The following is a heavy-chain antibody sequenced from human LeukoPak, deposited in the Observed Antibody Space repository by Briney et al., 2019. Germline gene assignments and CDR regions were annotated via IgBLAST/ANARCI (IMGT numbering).Heavy chain of an antibody. Sequence: SGGSLRLSCAASGFTFDDYAMHWVRQAPGKGLEWVSGISWNSGSIGYADSVKGRFTISRDNAKNSLYLQMNSLRAEDTALYYCAKVDSSGSFAYWGQGTLVTVSS. CDR3: AKVDSSGSFAY. V-gene: IGHV3-9*01. D-gene: IGHD3-22*01. CDR2: ISWNSGSI. CDR1: GFTFDDYA. J-gene: IGHJ4*02.